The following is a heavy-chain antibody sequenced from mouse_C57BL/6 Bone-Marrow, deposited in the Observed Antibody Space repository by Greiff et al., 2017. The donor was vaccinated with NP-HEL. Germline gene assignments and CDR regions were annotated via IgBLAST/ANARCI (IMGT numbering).Heavy chain of an antibody. CDR1: GYTFTSYG. CDR2: IYPRSGNT. V-gene: IGHV1-81*01. D-gene: IGHD1-1*01. CDR3: ARRQDYYGSSYWYFDV. J-gene: IGHJ1*03. Sequence: VKLVESGAELARPGASVKLSCKASGYTFTSYGISWVKQRTGQGLEWIGEIYPRSGNTYYNEKFKGKATLTADKSSSTAYMELRSLTSEDSAVYFCARRQDYYGSSYWYFDVWGTGTTVTVSS.